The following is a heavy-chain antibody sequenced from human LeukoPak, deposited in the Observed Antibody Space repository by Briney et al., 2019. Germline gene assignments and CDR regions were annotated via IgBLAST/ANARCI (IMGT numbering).Heavy chain of an antibody. V-gene: IGHV1-2*02. CDR1: GYTFTGYY. D-gene: IGHD4-17*01. Sequence: ASVKVSCKASGYTFTGYYMHWVRQAPGQGLEWMGWINPNSGGTNYAQKFQGRVTMTRDTSISTAYMELSRLRSDDTAVYYCARDHSRDYGALGDWGQGTLVTVSS. J-gene: IGHJ4*02. CDR3: ARDHSRDYGALGD. CDR2: INPNSGGT.